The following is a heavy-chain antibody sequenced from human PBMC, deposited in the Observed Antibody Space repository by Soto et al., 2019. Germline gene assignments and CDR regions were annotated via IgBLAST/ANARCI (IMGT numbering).Heavy chain of an antibody. D-gene: IGHD6-19*01. J-gene: IGHJ4*02. Sequence: WGSLRLSCAASGFTFSSYSMNWVRQAPGKGLDCVSSISSSSSYIYYANSVKGRFTISRDNAKNSLYLQMNSLRAEDTSVYYYAKDFVPKYSGGWYPLDYWGQGTLDTVSS. CDR3: AKDFVPKYSGGWYPLDY. CDR2: ISSSSSYI. V-gene: IGHV3-21*01. CDR1: GFTFSSYS.